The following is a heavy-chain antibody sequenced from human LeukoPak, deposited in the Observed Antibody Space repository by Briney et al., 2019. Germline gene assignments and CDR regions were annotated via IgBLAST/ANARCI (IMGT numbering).Heavy chain of an antibody. J-gene: IGHJ4*02. CDR1: GYTLTELS. CDR3: ATREVRTWGYYFDY. CDR2: FDPEDGET. V-gene: IGHV1-24*01. D-gene: IGHD7-27*01. Sequence: ASVKVSCKVSGYTLTELSMHWVRQAPGKGLEWMGGFDPEDGETIYAQKFQGRVTMTEDTSTDTAYMELSSLRSEDTAVYYCATREVRTWGYYFDYWAREPWSPSPQ.